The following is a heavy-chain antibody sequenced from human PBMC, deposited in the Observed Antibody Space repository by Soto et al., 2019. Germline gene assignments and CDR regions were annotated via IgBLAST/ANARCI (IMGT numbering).Heavy chain of an antibody. CDR1: GGTFSSYA. CDR2: IIPIFGTA. V-gene: IGHV1-69*01. CDR3: ARDSTRGGYYTGGDAFDI. J-gene: IGHJ3*02. Sequence: QVQLVQSGAEVKKPGSSVKVSCKASGGTFSSYAISWVRQAPGQGLEWMGGIIPIFGTANYAQKFQGRVTITADESTSTAYMELSSLRSEDTAVYYCARDSTRGGYYTGGDAFDIWGQGTMVTVSS. D-gene: IGHD3-3*01.